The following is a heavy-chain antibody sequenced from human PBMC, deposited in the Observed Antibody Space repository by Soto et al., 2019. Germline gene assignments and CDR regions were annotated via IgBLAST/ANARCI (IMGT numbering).Heavy chain of an antibody. V-gene: IGHV4-39*01. D-gene: IGHD6-19*01. CDR2: IYYSGST. CDR3: ARHYSSGSRNWFDT. Sequence: SETLSLTCSVSGGSINSSSYFWGWVRQPPGKGLEWIGSIYYSGSTYYNPSLRSRVTISVDTSKNQFSLKLSSVTAADTAVFYCARHYSSGSRNWFDTWGQGTLVTVSS. CDR1: GGSINSSSYF. J-gene: IGHJ5*02.